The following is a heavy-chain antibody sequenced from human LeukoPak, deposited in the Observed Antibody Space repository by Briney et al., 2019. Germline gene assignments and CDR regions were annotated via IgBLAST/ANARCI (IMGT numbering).Heavy chain of an antibody. D-gene: IGHD2/OR15-2a*01. Sequence: PSETLSLTCTVSGGSISSSSYYWGWIRQPPGKGLEWIGSIYYSGSTYYNPSLKSRVTISVDTSKNQFSLKLSSVTAADTAVYYCAVVYDYGDYWGQGTLVTVSS. CDR2: IYYSGST. CDR1: GGSISSSSYY. V-gene: IGHV4-39*07. J-gene: IGHJ4*02. CDR3: AVVYDYGDY.